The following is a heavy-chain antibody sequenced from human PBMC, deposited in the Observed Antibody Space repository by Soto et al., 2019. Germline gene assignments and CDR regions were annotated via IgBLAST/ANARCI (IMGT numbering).Heavy chain of an antibody. CDR3: ASDSHWLHPVDFDY. J-gene: IGHJ4*02. V-gene: IGHV3-48*02. Sequence: EVQLVESGGGLVQPGGSLRLSCAASGFTFSSYSMNWVRQAPGKGLEWVSYISSSSSTIYYADSVKGRFTISRDNAKNSRYLQMNILGDEDTAVYYCASDSHWLHPVDFDYRVPGTLVSVSS. CDR1: GFTFSSYS. D-gene: IGHD5-12*01. CDR2: ISSSSSTI.